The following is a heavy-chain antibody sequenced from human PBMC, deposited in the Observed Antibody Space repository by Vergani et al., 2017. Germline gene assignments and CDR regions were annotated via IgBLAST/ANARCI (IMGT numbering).Heavy chain of an antibody. CDR3: ARVMYRDEASTGYRLEGMDI. V-gene: IGHV4-39*07. Sequence: QVQLQESGPGLVKPSETLSLTCTVSNDSVSNTFYYWGWIRQTPGKGLEWIGSIYTSGSTNYNPSLKSRVTMSVDTSKNQFSLKLRSVTAADTAVYFCARVMYRDEASTGYRLEGMDIWGQGTTVTVSS. J-gene: IGHJ6*02. D-gene: IGHD3-9*01. CDR2: IYTSGST. CDR1: NDSVSNTFYY.